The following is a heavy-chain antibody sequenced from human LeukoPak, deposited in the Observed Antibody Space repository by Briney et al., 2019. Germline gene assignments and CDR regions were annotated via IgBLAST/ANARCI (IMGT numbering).Heavy chain of an antibody. CDR2: IYHSGST. CDR1: GGSISSGGYS. V-gene: IGHV4-30-2*01. D-gene: IGHD4-11*01. J-gene: IGHJ5*02. Sequence: PSETLSLTCAVSGGSISSGGYSWSWIRQPPGKGLEWIGYIYHSGSTCYNPSLKSRVTISVDRSKNQSSLKLSSVTAADTAVYYCARYSNSRFDPWGQGTLVTVSS. CDR3: ARYSNSRFDP.